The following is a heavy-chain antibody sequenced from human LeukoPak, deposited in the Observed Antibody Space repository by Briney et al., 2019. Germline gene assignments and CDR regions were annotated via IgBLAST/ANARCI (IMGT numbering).Heavy chain of an antibody. CDR1: GFIFKDYW. D-gene: IGHD3-16*01. CDR3: AKDAQPRSRWFDP. CDR2: IKQDGSEK. Sequence: GGSLRLSCAASGFIFKDYWMIWVRQAPGKGLEWVANIKQDGSEKYYVDSVKGRFTISRDNAKNSLYLQINTLRAEDTAMCYCAKDAQPRSRWFDPWGQGTLVTVSS. V-gene: IGHV3-7*03. J-gene: IGHJ5*02.